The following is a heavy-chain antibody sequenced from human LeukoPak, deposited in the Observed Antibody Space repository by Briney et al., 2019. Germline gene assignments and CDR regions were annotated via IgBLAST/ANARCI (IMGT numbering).Heavy chain of an antibody. D-gene: IGHD4-17*01. V-gene: IGHV3-21*01. Sequence: GGSLRLSCAASGFTFSSYSMNWVRQAPGQGLEWVSSISSSSSYIYYADSVKGRFTISRDNAKNSLYLQMNSLRAEDTAVYYCARGDLTAVTTDSHDYWGQGTLVTVSS. CDR3: ARGDLTAVTTDSHDY. J-gene: IGHJ4*02. CDR1: GFTFSSYS. CDR2: ISSSSSYI.